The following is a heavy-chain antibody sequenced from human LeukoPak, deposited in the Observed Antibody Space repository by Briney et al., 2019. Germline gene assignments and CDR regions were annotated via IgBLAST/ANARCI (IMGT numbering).Heavy chain of an antibody. CDR3: ATSMAQDVDAFHI. CDR2: ISGSGGYT. D-gene: IGHD2-21*01. V-gene: IGHV3-21*01. Sequence: GGSLRLSCAASGFTFSSYSMSWVRQAPGKGLEWVSAISGSGGYTYYADSVKGRFTISRDNAKNSLYLQMNNLRAEDTAMFYCATSMAQDVDAFHIWGQGTMVTVSS. CDR1: GFTFSSYS. J-gene: IGHJ3*02.